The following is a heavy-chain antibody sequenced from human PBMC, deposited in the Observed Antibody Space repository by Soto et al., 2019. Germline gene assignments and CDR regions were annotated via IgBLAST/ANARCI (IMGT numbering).Heavy chain of an antibody. D-gene: IGHD3-9*01. J-gene: IGHJ5*02. CDR3: ARREYYVVILTGYYLSHWYAL. Sequence: SETLSLTCTVSGGSIISSSYYWVLIRQPPGKGLEWIGSIYYSGSTYYNPSLKSRVTISVDTSKNQFSLKLSSVTAADTAVYYCARREYYVVILTGYYLSHWYALWGQGTLVTVSS. V-gene: IGHV4-39*01. CDR1: GGSIISSSYY. CDR2: IYYSGST.